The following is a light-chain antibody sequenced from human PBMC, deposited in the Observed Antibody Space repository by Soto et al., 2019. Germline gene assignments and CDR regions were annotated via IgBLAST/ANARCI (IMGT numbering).Light chain of an antibody. J-gene: IGKJ1*01. CDR1: QSVSGW. V-gene: IGKV1-5*01. CDR3: QQYNRYWT. CDR2: DVS. Sequence: DIQMSQSGSAVSASVGDTVTVTCRASQSVSGWLAWYQQKPGKAPKLLIYDVSSLESGVPSRFSGSGSETEFTLTISSLFPDDFATYYCQQYNRYWTFGQGTKVAIK.